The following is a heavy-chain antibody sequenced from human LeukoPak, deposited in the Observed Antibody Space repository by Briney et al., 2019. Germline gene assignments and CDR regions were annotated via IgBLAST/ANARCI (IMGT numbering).Heavy chain of an antibody. CDR2: IYPGDSDT. D-gene: IGHD6-6*01. J-gene: IGHJ4*02. CDR3: ARLGTSIAAHPIDY. Sequence: GESLQISCQGSGYLFISYWIGGVRQVPGKGLEWVGIIYPGDSDTIYSPSFQGQVTISADKSISTAYLQWSSLKASDTAMYYCARLGTSIAAHPIDYWGQGTLVTVSS. V-gene: IGHV5-51*01. CDR1: GYLFISYW.